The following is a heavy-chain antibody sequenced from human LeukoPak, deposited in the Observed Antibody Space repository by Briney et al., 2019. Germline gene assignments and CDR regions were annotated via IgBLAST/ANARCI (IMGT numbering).Heavy chain of an antibody. D-gene: IGHD3-9*01. J-gene: IGHJ3*01. CDR1: GYNFKSYD. CDR2: MNPHGDYT. CDR3: PRGLRDGLTGNDVLDV. Sequence: ASVKVSCKASGYNFKSYDINWVRQAAGQGLEWMGWMNPHGDYTGYAQKFQDRVTMTSDSSTTTAYMELSSLTSEDTALYSCPRGLRDGLTGNDVLDVWGLGTMVIVTS. V-gene: IGHV1-8*01.